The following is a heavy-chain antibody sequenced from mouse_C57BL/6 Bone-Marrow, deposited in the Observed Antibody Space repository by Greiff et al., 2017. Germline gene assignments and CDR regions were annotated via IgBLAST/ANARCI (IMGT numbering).Heavy chain of an antibody. CDR3: TGFYYYGSSWDY. J-gene: IGHJ2*01. D-gene: IGHD1-1*01. Sequence: EVQRVESGGGLVQPGGSMKLSCVASGFTFSNYWMNWVRQSPEKGLEWVAQIRLKSDNYATHYAESVKGRFTISRDDSKSSVYLQMNNLRAEDTGIYYCTGFYYYGSSWDYWGQGTTLTVSS. CDR2: IRLKSDNYAT. CDR1: GFTFSNYW. V-gene: IGHV6-3*01.